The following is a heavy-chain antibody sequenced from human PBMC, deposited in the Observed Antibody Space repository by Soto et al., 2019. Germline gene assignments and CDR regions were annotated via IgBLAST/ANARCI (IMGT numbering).Heavy chain of an antibody. Sequence: GASVKVSCKASGYTFTSYDINWVRQATGQGLEWMGWMNPNSGNTGYAQKFQGRVTMTRNTSISTAYMELSSLRSEDTAVYYCARVKGYCSGGSCSGFDYWGQGTLVTVSS. J-gene: IGHJ4*02. D-gene: IGHD2-15*01. CDR1: GYTFTSYD. CDR2: MNPNSGNT. CDR3: ARVKGYCSGGSCSGFDY. V-gene: IGHV1-8*01.